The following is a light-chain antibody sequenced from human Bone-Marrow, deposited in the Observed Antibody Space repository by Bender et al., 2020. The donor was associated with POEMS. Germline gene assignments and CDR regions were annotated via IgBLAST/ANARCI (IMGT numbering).Light chain of an antibody. CDR2: DVS. CDR1: SSDVGGYNY. CDR3: SSYTSSRPWV. Sequence: QSTLTQPASVSGSPGQSITISCTGTSSDVGGYNYVSWYQQYPGKGPRLMIYDVSNRPSGVSNRFSGSKSGNTASLTISGLQAEDEADYYCSSYTSSRPWVFGGGTKLTVL. V-gene: IGLV2-14*01. J-gene: IGLJ3*02.